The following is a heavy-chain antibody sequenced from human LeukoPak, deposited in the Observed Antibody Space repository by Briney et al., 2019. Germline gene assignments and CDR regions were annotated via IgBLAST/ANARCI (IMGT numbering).Heavy chain of an antibody. D-gene: IGHD3-22*01. CDR1: GFTFGDYA. CDR3: TRTWYYYDSSGYSRGPP. CDR2: IRSKAYGGTT. J-gene: IGHJ5*02. Sequence: PGGSLRLSCTASGFTFGDYAMSWVRQAPGKGLEWGGFIRSKAYGGTTEYAASVKGRFTISRDDSKSIAYLQMNSLKTEDTAVYYCTRTWYYYDSSGYSRGPPWGQGTLVTVSS. V-gene: IGHV3-49*04.